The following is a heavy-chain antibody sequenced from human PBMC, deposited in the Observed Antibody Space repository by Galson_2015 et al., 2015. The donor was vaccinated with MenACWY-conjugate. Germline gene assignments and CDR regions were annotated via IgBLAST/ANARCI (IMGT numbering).Heavy chain of an antibody. CDR3: ARDHPSTYGIAWDLFEL. V-gene: IGHV3-7*03. J-gene: IGHJ3*01. D-gene: IGHD4-17*01. CDR2: IKQDGSEK. CDR1: GFPLSGYW. Sequence: SLRLSCAASGFPLSGYWMAWVRPAPGKGLEWVANIKQDGSEKYYVDSVKGRFPISRDNAKNSLCLEMNSLRAEDTAVYYCARDHPSTYGIAWDLFELWGQGTMVTVSS.